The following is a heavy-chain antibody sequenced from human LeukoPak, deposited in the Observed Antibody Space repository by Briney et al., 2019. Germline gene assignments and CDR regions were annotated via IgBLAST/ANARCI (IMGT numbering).Heavy chain of an antibody. CDR2: ISGSGGST. Sequence: GGSLRLSCAASGFTFSSYAMSWVRQAPGKGLEWVSAISGSGGSTYYADSVKGRLTISRDNSKNTLYLQMNSLRAEDTAVCYCAKEQWLVRGFDYWGQGTLVTVSS. CDR1: GFTFSSYA. CDR3: AKEQWLVRGFDY. J-gene: IGHJ4*02. D-gene: IGHD6-19*01. V-gene: IGHV3-23*01.